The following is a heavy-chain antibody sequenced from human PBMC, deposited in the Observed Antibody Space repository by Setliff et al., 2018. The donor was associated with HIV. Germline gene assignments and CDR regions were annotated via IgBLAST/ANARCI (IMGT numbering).Heavy chain of an antibody. D-gene: IGHD3-9*01. Sequence: ASVKVSCKASGYTFTNFGIGWVRQAPGQGLEWMGWISAYNGNTNYAQKLQGRVTMTTDTSTNTAYMELSSLTSEDTAVYYCARGHLDYNYWDDILGNWFDPWGQGTLVTVSS. CDR2: ISAYNGNT. CDR1: GYTFTNFG. J-gene: IGHJ5*02. CDR3: ARGHLDYNYWDDILGNWFDP. V-gene: IGHV1-18*01.